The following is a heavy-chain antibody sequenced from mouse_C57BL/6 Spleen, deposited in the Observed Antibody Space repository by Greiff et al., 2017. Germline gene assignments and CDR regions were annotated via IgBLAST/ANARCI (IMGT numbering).Heavy chain of an antibody. CDR3: ARAVVATPYFDV. J-gene: IGHJ1*03. CDR2: ISSGSSTL. CDR1: GFTFSDYG. Sequence: EVHLVESGGGLVKPGGSLKLSCAASGFTFSDYGMHWVRQAPEKGLAWVAYISSGSSTLYYADTVKGRFTISRDNAKNPLFLQMTSLRSEDTAMYYCARAVVATPYFDVWGTGTTGTVSS. V-gene: IGHV5-17*01. D-gene: IGHD1-1*01.